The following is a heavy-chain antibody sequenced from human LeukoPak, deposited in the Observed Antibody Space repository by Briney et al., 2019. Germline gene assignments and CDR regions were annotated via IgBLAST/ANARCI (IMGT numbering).Heavy chain of an antibody. CDR2: IIPTFGTA. Sequence: SVKVSCKASGGTFSSYAISWVRQAPGQGLEWMGGIIPTFGTANYAQKFQGRVTITADKSTSTAYMELSSLRSEDTAVYYCAREMDIVATIESEEPNYYYHYMDVWGKGTTVTVSS. CDR3: AREMDIVATIESEEPNYYYHYMDV. D-gene: IGHD5-12*01. V-gene: IGHV1-69*06. J-gene: IGHJ6*03. CDR1: GGTFSSYA.